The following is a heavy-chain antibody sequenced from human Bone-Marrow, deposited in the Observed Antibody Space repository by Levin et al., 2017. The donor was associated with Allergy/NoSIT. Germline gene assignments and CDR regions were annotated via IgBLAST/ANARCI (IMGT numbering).Heavy chain of an antibody. CDR2: LNPNTGGT. CDR3: ARETIAAPPYNWFDT. J-gene: IGHJ5*02. Sequence: ASVKVSCKASGFTFTIYDIHWVRQAPGQGLEWVGRLNPNTGGTDSAQKFMGRVTMTRDTSTTTAFMELTRLRPDDTASYYCARETIAAPPYNWFDTWGQGALLTVSS. V-gene: IGHV1-2*06. D-gene: IGHD6-13*01. CDR1: GFTFTIYD.